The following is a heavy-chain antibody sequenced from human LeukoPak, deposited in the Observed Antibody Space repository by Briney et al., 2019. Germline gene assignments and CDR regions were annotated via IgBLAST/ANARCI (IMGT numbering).Heavy chain of an antibody. D-gene: IGHD6-13*01. CDR2: IGTTSGAI. Sequence: GGSLRLSCAASGFTFNAFGMNWVRQAPGKGLEWVSYIGTTSGAIYYADSVKGRFTISRDSAKNSLYLQMNSLRAEDTAVYFCAKNREYYSSWYGDYWGQGTLVTVSS. J-gene: IGHJ4*02. CDR3: AKNREYYSSWYGDY. V-gene: IGHV3-48*01. CDR1: GFTFNAFG.